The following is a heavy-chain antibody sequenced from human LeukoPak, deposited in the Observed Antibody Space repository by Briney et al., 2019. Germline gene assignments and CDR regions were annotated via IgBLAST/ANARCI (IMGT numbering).Heavy chain of an antibody. D-gene: IGHD1-1*01. CDR2: INHSGIT. CDR1: GRSFSGYY. V-gene: IGHV4-34*01. Sequence: SETLSLTCAVYGRSFSGYYWTWIRQTPGKGLEWIGEINHSGITDYNPSLRSRVTISVDTSKNQFSLKLSSVTAADTAIYYCARGRVSSSTWYSTYYYYFYMDVWGKGTTVTVSS. CDR3: ARGRVSSSTWYSTYYYYFYMDV. J-gene: IGHJ6*03.